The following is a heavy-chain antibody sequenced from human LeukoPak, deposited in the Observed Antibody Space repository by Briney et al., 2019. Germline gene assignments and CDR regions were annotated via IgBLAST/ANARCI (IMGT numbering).Heavy chain of an antibody. CDR3: ATDLHYGFDY. J-gene: IGHJ4*02. Sequence: GGSLRLSCAASGFNFNTYPMNWVRQAPGKGLEWISNIWSTDSGTYYADSVKGRFIISRDNAENSLYLQMNSLRAEDTAVYYCATDLHYGFDYWGQGTLVTVSS. D-gene: IGHD4-17*01. CDR2: IWSTDSGT. V-gene: IGHV3-48*01. CDR1: GFNFNTYP.